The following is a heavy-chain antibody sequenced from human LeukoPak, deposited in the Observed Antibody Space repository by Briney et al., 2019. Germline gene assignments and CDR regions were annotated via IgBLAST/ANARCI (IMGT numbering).Heavy chain of an antibody. V-gene: IGHV4-59*01. CDR1: GGSISSYY. CDR3: ARGRYCSRTSCYVVDY. D-gene: IGHD2-2*01. CDR2: IYYSGST. J-gene: IGHJ4*02. Sequence: SETLSLTCTVSGGSISSYYWSWIRQPPGKGLEWIGYIYYSGSTNYNPSLKSRVTISVDTSKNQFSLKLSSVTAADTAVYYCARGRYCSRTSCYVVDYWGQGTLVTVSS.